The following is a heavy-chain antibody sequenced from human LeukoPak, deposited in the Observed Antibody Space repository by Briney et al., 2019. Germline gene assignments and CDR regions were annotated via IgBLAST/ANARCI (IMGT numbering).Heavy chain of an antibody. CDR2: IIPIFGTA. D-gene: IGHD4-23*01. CDR1: GGTFSSYA. CDR3: ARDSGIPTYSGNSRFYVY. V-gene: IGHV1-69*13. Sequence: GASVKVSCKASGGTFSSYAISWVRQAPGQGLERMGGIIPIFGTANYAQKFQGRVTITADESTSTAYMELSSLRSEDTAVYYCARDSGIPTYSGNSRFYVYWGQGTLVTVSS. J-gene: IGHJ4*02.